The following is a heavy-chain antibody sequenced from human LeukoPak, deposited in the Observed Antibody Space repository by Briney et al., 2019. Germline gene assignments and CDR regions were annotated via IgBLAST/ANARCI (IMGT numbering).Heavy chain of an antibody. V-gene: IGHV3-33*01. CDR2: IWYGGSNK. Sequence: GRCVSLSCAASGLTFTSHCMHWVRQPPGNGLECEAVIWYGGSNKYYAASVKGRFTIDRDNYKNTLYLQMNSLRAEDTAVYYCARDAFTLVRGVIITGYYFDYWGQGTLVTVSS. CDR1: GLTFTSHC. CDR3: ARDAFTLVRGVIITGYYFDY. J-gene: IGHJ4*02. D-gene: IGHD3-10*01.